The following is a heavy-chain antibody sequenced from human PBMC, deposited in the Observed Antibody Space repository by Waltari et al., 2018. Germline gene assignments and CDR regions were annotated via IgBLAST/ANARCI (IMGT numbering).Heavy chain of an antibody. V-gene: IGHV3-30*18. CDR3: AKGERAFDV. CDR1: GFGFSSFG. J-gene: IGHJ3*01. CDR2: ISFDGTNK. Sequence: QVQLVESGGGVVQPGRSLRLSCAASGFGFSSFGMHWVRQAPGKGLEWVTIISFDGTNKYYADSVKGRFTISRDNSKNMLFLQINSLRPEDTAVYYCAKGERAFDVWGQGTMVTVSS.